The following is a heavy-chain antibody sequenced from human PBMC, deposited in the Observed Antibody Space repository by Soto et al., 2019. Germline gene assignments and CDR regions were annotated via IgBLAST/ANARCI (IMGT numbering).Heavy chain of an antibody. CDR1: GFTFSSYA. J-gene: IGHJ3*02. D-gene: IGHD3-10*01. CDR2: ISYDGSNK. Sequence: LRLSCAASGFTFSSYAMHWVRQAPGKGLEWVAVISYDGSNKYYADSVKGRFTISRDSSKNTLYLQMNSLRAEDTAVYYCARSHVYGSGSYHTSIDAFDIWGQGTMVTVSS. V-gene: IGHV3-30-3*01. CDR3: ARSHVYGSGSYHTSIDAFDI.